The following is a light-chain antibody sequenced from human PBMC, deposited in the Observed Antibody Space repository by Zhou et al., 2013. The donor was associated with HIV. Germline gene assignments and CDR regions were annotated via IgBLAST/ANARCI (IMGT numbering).Light chain of an antibody. J-gene: IGKJ1*01. Sequence: IVMTQSPATLSVSPGERATLSCRASQSVRSSLAWYQQKPGQAPRLLISGASTRATGIPARFSGSGSGTDFTLTIARLEPEDFAVYYCQQYGSSPWTFGQGTKVEIK. CDR2: GAS. CDR3: QQYGSSPWT. V-gene: IGKV3-20*01. CDR1: QSVRSS.